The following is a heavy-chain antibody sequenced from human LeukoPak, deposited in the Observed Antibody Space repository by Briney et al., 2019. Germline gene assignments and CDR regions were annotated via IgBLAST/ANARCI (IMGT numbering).Heavy chain of an antibody. J-gene: IGHJ4*02. CDR3: ARWVVPGTLDY. CDR2: IYYRGST. Sequence: SETLSLTCTVSGGSIISGGYYCSWVRQQPGQGVEWIGYIYYRGSTYYNPSLKSRVTISVDTSKNQFSLNLTSVTAADTAVYYCARWVVPGTLDYWGQGTLVTVSS. V-gene: IGHV4-31*03. D-gene: IGHD3-10*01. CDR1: GGSIISGGYY.